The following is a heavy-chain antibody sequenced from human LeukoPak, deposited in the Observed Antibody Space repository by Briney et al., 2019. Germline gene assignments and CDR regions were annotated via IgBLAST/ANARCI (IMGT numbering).Heavy chain of an antibody. V-gene: IGHV1-2*02. J-gene: IGHJ4*02. CDR1: GYTFTGYY. CDR2: INPNSGGT. D-gene: IGHD3-10*01. Sequence: GASVKVSCKASGYTFTGYYMHWVRQAPGQGLEWMGWINPNSGGTNYAQKFQGRVTMTRDTSISTAYMELSRLRSADTAVYYCARGGLLWFGDPTQIFDYWGQGTLVTVSS. CDR3: ARGGLLWFGDPTQIFDY.